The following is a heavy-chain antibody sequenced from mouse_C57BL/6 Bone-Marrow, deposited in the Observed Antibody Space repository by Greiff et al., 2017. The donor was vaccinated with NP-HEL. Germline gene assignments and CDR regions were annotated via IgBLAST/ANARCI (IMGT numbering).Heavy chain of an antibody. CDR3: ARGYYGSSSYWYFDV. CDR2: INPNYGTT. J-gene: IGHJ1*03. V-gene: IGHV1-39*01. Sequence: EVKLQESGPELVKPGASVKISCKASGYSFTDYHMNWVKQSNGKSLEWIGVINPNYGTTSYNQKFKGKATLTVDQSSSTAYMQLNSLTSEDSAVYYCARGYYGSSSYWYFDVWGTGTTVTVSS. D-gene: IGHD1-1*01. CDR1: GYSFTDYH.